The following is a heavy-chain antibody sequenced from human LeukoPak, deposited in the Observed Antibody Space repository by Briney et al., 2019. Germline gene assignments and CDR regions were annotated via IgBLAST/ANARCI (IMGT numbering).Heavy chain of an antibody. CDR1: GFTFSTYS. Sequence: GGSLRLSCVASGFTFSTYSIAWVRHPPGKGLEWVSSIYGNGERTFYADSVKGRFTIFRDNSKNTLYLEMLGLRPEDTAVYYCAKDVVPDSGWDLDYWGQGTLVTVSS. CDR3: AKDVVPDSGWDLDY. J-gene: IGHJ4*02. V-gene: IGHV3-23*01. D-gene: IGHD6-19*01. CDR2: IYGNGERT.